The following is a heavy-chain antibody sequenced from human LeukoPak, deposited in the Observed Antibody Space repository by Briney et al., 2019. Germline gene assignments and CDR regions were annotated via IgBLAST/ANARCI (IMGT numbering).Heavy chain of an antibody. CDR2: IYYSGST. Sequence: SETLSLTCTVSGGSISSYYWSWIRQPPGKGLEWIGYIYYSGSTNYNPSLKSRVTISVDTSKNQSSLKLSSVTAADTAVYYCARDPSGYRNDAFDIWGQGTMVTVSS. CDR1: GGSISSYY. V-gene: IGHV4-59*01. D-gene: IGHD1-14*01. CDR3: ARDPSGYRNDAFDI. J-gene: IGHJ3*02.